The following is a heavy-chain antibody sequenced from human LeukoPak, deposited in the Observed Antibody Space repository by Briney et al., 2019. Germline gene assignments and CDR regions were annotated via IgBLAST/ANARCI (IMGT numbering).Heavy chain of an antibody. V-gene: IGHV3-30*04. CDR3: AKVRYQLLIDY. D-gene: IGHD2-2*01. CDR1: GFTFSSYA. CDR2: ISYDGSNK. J-gene: IGHJ4*02. Sequence: PGGSLRLSCAASGFTFSSYAMHWVRQAPGKGLEWVAVISYDGSNKYYADSVKGRFTISRDNSKNTLYLQMNSLRAEDTAVYYCAKVRYQLLIDYWGQGTLVTVSS.